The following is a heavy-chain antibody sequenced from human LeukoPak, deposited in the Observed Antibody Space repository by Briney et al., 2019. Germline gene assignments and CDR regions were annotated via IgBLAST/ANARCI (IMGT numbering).Heavy chain of an antibody. CDR1: GYTFTSYG. V-gene: IGHV1-18*01. J-gene: IGHJ5*02. Sequence: ASVTVSCKASGYTFTSYGISWVRQAPGQGLEWMGWISSYNGNTNYAQRLQGRVTMTRDTSTSTAYVELRSLRSDDTALYYCARDLFSWFDPWGQGTLVTVSS. CDR2: ISSYNGNT. CDR3: ARDLFSWFDP. D-gene: IGHD3-10*02.